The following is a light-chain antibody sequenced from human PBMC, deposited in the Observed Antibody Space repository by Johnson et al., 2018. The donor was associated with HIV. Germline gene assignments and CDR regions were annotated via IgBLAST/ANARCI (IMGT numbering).Light chain of an antibody. CDR1: SSNIESDY. CDR2: DNN. Sequence: QSVLTQPPSVSAAPGQKVDISCSGSSSNIESDYVSWYQQLPGTAPKLLIYDNNKRPSGIPDRFFGSKSGTSATLDITGLQTGDEGDYYCGTWDSSLSAGGNVFGTGTKVTVL. CDR3: GTWDSSLSAGGNV. V-gene: IGLV1-51*01. J-gene: IGLJ1*01.